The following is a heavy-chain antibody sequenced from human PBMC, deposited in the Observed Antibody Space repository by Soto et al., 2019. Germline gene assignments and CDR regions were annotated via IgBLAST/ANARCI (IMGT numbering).Heavy chain of an antibody. Sequence: SETLSLTCTVSGGSISSNYWDWIRQPPGKGLEWIGYIHYSGSTNYNPSLRSRVTILIDRSKNHFSLKLSSVTAADTAVYYCARHATDDSGDYHSAHWFDPWGQGTMVTVSS. J-gene: IGHJ5*02. CDR2: IHYSGST. V-gene: IGHV4-59*08. CDR1: GGSISSNY. CDR3: ARHATDDSGDYHSAHWFDP. D-gene: IGHD3-3*01.